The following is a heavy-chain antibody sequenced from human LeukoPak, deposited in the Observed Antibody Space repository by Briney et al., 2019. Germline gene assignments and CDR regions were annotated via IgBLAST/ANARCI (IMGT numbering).Heavy chain of an antibody. CDR1: GYTFTNYG. D-gene: IGHD2-2*01. V-gene: IGHV1-18*04. CDR2: ISTYSGNT. Sequence: ASIKVSCKASGYTFTNYGFSWVRQAPGQGLEWMGWISTYSGNTNYAQQLQGRVTMTSDTSTSTVYMELRSLRSDATAVYYCGRVNCRSTVCHEPPLYGMDVWGQGTTVTVS. CDR3: GRVNCRSTVCHEPPLYGMDV. J-gene: IGHJ6*02.